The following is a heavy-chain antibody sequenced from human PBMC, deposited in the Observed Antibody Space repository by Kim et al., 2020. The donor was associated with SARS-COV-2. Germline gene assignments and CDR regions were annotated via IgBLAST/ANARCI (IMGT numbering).Heavy chain of an antibody. Sequence: LKSRVTISVDTSKNQFSLKLSSVTAADTAVYYCRWLHKTTYPKDDAFDIWGQGTMVTVSS. CDR3: RWLHKTTYPKDDAFDI. D-gene: IGHD5-12*01. V-gene: IGHV4-39*01. J-gene: IGHJ3*02.